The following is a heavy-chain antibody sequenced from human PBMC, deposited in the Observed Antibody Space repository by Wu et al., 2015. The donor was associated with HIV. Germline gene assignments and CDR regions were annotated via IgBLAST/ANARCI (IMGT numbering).Heavy chain of an antibody. D-gene: IGHD3-16*01. CDR3: ARGVWRFGVGIPWTR. CDR1: GDTFNNYA. J-gene: IGHJ4*02. Sequence: QVQLVQSGAEVKKPGSSVKVSCKASGDTFNNYAVSWVRQAPGQGLEWMAGTIPVFGTRSYAQEFQGRVALSADESTDTAYMELKDLRPNDTAEYYCARGVWRFGVGIPWTRWGQGTLVTVAS. CDR2: TIPVFGTR. V-gene: IGHV1-69*12.